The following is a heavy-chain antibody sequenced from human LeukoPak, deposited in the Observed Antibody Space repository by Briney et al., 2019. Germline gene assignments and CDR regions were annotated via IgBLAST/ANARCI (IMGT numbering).Heavy chain of an antibody. Sequence: SSVKVSCKASGYTFTGYYMHWVRQAPGQGLEWMGWINPNSGGTNYAQKFQGRVTMTRDTSISTAYMELSRLRSDDTAVYYCAKAAAGSQHSYYYYYYLDVWGTGTTVTISS. CDR3: AKAAAGSQHSYYYYYYLDV. J-gene: IGHJ6*03. CDR2: INPNSGGT. V-gene: IGHV1-2*02. D-gene: IGHD6-13*01. CDR1: GYTFTGYY.